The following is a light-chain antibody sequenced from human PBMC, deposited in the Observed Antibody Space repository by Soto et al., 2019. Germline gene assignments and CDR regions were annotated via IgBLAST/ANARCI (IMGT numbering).Light chain of an antibody. CDR2: RAS. CDR3: QQYYGTPYT. V-gene: IGKV4-1*01. Sequence: DIVMTQSPDSLAVSLGERATMNCKSSQSVFYSSNNRNYLAWYQQKPGQPPKLLLYRASIRESGVPDRFSGSGSGADFTLTISSLQAEDVAVYYCQQYYGTPYTFGQGTKLEIK. J-gene: IGKJ2*01. CDR1: QSVFYSSNNRNY.